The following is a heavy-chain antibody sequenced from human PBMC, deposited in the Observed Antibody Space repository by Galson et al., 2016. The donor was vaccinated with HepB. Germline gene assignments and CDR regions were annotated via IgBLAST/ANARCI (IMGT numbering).Heavy chain of an antibody. CDR1: GYTLTELS. CDR2: FDPENGET. CDR3: WGPFDI. J-gene: IGHJ3*02. Sequence: SVKVSCKVPGYTLTELSIHWVRQAPGKELEWMGGFDPENGETIYAQKFQGRVNMTEDTSTDTAYMELSSLRSEDTAGYYCWGPFDIWGQGTMVTVSS. D-gene: IGHD3-16*01. V-gene: IGHV1-24*01.